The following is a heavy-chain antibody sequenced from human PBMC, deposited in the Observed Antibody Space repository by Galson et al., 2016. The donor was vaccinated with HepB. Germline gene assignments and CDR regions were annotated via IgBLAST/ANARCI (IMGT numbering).Heavy chain of an antibody. Sequence: SLRLSCAASGFIFSRYDMHWVRQAPGKGLEWVAVISYDGRNKYSDSVKGRFTISRDNSKNTLFLQMNSLRADDTAVYYCARVVCGGSCYLHGDYHAMDVWGQGTTVTVSS. CDR1: GFIFSRYD. CDR3: ARVVCGGSCYLHGDYHAMDV. J-gene: IGHJ6*02. D-gene: IGHD2-15*01. CDR2: ISYDGRNK. V-gene: IGHV3-30*04.